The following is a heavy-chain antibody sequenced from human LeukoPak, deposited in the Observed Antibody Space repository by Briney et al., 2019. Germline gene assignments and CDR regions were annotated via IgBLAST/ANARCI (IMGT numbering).Heavy chain of an antibody. V-gene: IGHV4-59*01. CDR3: ARDRGLYGRYKDV. D-gene: IGHD3-10*01. J-gene: IGHJ6*03. CDR2: IYYSGST. CDR1: GGSISSYY. Sequence: SETLSLTCTVSGGSISSYYWSWIRQPPGKGLEWIGYIYYSGSTNYNPSLKSRVTISVDTSKNQFSLKLSSVTAADTAVYYCARDRGLYGRYKDVWGKGTTVTISS.